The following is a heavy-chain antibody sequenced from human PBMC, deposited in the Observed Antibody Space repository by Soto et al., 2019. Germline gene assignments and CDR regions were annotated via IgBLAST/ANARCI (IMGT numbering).Heavy chain of an antibody. D-gene: IGHD6-13*01. CDR1: GGSISSSNW. V-gene: IGHV4-4*02. Sequence: QVQLQESGPGLVKPSGTLSLTCAVSGGSISSSNWWSWVRQPPGKGLEWIGAIYHSGSTNYNPSLKSRVTISVAKSKNQFSLKLSSVTAADTAVYYRAGGRGIAAAPPDYWGQGTLVTVSS. CDR3: AGGRGIAAAPPDY. CDR2: IYHSGST. J-gene: IGHJ4*02.